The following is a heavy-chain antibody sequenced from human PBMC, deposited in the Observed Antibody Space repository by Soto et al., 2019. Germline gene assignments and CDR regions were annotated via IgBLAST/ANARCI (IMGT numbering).Heavy chain of an antibody. CDR2: ISTDNGNT. CDR1: GYTFTSSG. CDR3: ARENIVVVTAIELDP. Sequence: ASVKVSCKASGYTFTSSGISWVRQAPGQGLEWMGWISTDNGNTKYAQHLQGRVSMTTDTSTSTAYMDLSSLRSDDTAVYYCARENIVVVTAIELDPWGQGTLVTVSS. V-gene: IGHV1-18*01. J-gene: IGHJ5*02. D-gene: IGHD2-21*02.